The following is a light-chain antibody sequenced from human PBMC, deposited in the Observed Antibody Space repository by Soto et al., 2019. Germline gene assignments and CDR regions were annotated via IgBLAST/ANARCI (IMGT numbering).Light chain of an antibody. V-gene: IGLV2-14*01. J-gene: IGLJ3*02. Sequence: SALTQPASVSGSPGQSITISCTGTSSDVGGYDYVSWYQQHPGVAPKLIIYEVTHRPSGVSNRFSGSKSGDTASLTISGLQAEDESHYYCTSYTRSTTVVFGGGTKLTVL. CDR2: EVT. CDR3: TSYTRSTTVV. CDR1: SSDVGGYDY.